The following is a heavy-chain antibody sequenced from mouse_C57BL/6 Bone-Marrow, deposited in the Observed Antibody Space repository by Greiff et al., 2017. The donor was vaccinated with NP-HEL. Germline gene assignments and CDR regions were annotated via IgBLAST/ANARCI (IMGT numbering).Heavy chain of an antibody. D-gene: IGHD2-1*01. CDR2: ISSGGDYI. J-gene: IGHJ3*01. CDR3: TRIYYGNFLAWFAY. Sequence: EVMLVESGEGLVKPGGSLKLSCAASGFTFSSYAMSWVRQTPEKRLEWVAYISSGGDYIYYADTVKGRFTISRDNARNTLYLQMSSLKSEYTAMYYCTRIYYGNFLAWFAYWGQGTLVTVSA. V-gene: IGHV5-9-1*02. CDR1: GFTFSSYA.